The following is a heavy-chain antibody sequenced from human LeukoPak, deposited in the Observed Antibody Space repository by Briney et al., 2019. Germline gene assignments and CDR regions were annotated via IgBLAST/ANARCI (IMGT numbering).Heavy chain of an antibody. CDR1: GYTFTTYG. V-gene: IGHV1-18*01. CDR2: ISTYNGDT. CDR3: ARGKGGRDY. J-gene: IGHJ4*02. Sequence: ASVKVSCTASGYTFTTYGITWVRHAPGQGLEWMGWISTYNGDTNYAQKLQGRVTMTTDTSTSTAYMELRSLRSDDTAVYYCARGKGGRDYWGQGTLVTVSS. D-gene: IGHD1-26*01.